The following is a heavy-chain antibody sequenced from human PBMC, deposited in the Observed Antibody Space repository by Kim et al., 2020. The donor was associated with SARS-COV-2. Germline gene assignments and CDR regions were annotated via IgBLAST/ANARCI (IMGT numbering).Heavy chain of an antibody. V-gene: IGHV4-39*01. CDR3: ARLRGDGYNQRWFDP. CDR1: GGSISSSSYY. J-gene: IGHJ5*02. Sequence: SETLSLTCTVSGGSISSSSYYWGWIRQPPGKGLEWIGSIYYSGSTYYNPSLKSRVTISVDTSKNQFSLKLSSVTAADTAVYYCARLRGDGYNQRWFDPWGQGTLVTVSS. D-gene: IGHD5-12*01. CDR2: IYYSGST.